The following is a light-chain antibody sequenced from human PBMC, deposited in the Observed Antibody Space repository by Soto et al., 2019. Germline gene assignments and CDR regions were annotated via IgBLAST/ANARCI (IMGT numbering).Light chain of an antibody. CDR3: QQYNNWPPRT. CDR2: GAS. Sequence: EIVMTQSPASLSVSPGETATLSCRASQSISNSLAWYQQKPGQAPSLLIYGASTRATGIPARFSGSGSRTEFTLTLRSLQSEDSSLYFCQQYNNWPPRTFGQGTNLEIK. CDR1: QSISNS. J-gene: IGKJ2*01. V-gene: IGKV3-15*01.